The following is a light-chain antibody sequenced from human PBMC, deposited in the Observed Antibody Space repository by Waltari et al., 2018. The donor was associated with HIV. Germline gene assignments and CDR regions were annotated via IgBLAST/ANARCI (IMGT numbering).Light chain of an antibody. CDR3: QQYGTSPPYT. CDR2: GAS. CDR1: ESVSSSF. V-gene: IGKV3-20*01. Sequence: IVLTQSPGTLSLSPGETATLSCRASESVSSSFLAWYQQKPGQSPRLLVYGASNRATGIPDRFSGSGSGTDFTLTITGLEPEDFAMYYCQQYGTSPPYTFGQGTRLEI. J-gene: IGKJ2*01.